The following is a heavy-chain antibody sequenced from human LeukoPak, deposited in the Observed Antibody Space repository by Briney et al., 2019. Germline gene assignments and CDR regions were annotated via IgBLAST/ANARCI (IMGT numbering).Heavy chain of an antibody. D-gene: IGHD3-22*01. CDR2: INHSGST. CDR1: GGSISSSSYY. Sequence: SETLSLTCTVSGGSISSSSYYWGWIRQPPGKGLEWIGEINHSGSTNYNPSLKSRVTISVDTSKNQFSLKLSSVTAADTAVYYCARGVDYYDSSGYLGANFDYWGQGTLVTVSS. CDR3: ARGVDYYDSSGYLGANFDY. J-gene: IGHJ4*02. V-gene: IGHV4-39*07.